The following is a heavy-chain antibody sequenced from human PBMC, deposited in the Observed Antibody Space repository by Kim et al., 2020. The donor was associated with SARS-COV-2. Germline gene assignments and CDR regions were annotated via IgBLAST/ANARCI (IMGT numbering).Heavy chain of an antibody. D-gene: IGHD5-12*01. CDR3: AKGLATTSEGDY. Sequence: GGSLRLSCAASGFTFSSYGMHWVRQAPGKGLEWVAVISYDGSNKYYADSVKGRFTISRDNSKNTLYLQMNSLRAEDTAVYYCAKGLATTSEGDYWGQGTLVTVSS. CDR2: ISYDGSNK. CDR1: GFTFSSYG. V-gene: IGHV3-30*18. J-gene: IGHJ4*02.